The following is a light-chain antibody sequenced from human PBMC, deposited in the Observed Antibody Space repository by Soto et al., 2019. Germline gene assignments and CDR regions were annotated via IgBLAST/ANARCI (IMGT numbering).Light chain of an antibody. CDR2: DAS. V-gene: IGKV1-12*01. Sequence: GDRVTITCRASQSISSWLAWYQQKPGKAPKFLIYDASNLESGVPSRFSGSGSGTQFTLTISSLQPEDFATYYCQQANSFPITFGQGTRLEIK. CDR3: QQANSFPIT. CDR1: QSISSW. J-gene: IGKJ5*01.